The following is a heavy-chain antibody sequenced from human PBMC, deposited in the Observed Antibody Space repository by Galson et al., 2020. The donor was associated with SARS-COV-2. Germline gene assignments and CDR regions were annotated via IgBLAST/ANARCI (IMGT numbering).Heavy chain of an antibody. CDR1: VGSFSGFS. Sequence: SQTLSLTCAVYVGSFSGFSWSWVRQSPGKGLAWIGEINHSGRANYNPSLKSRVTISVETSTNQFSLKLTSVTAAETGVYYCARGRVGVVPAPILGLGPYYDYYAMDVWGQGTTITVSS. V-gene: IGHV4-34*01. J-gene: IGHJ6*02. D-gene: IGHD2-2*01. CDR3: ARGRVGVVPAPILGLGPYYDYYAMDV. CDR2: INHSGRA.